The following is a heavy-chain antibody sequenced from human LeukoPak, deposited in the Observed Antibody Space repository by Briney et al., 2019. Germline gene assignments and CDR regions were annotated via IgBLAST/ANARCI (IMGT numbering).Heavy chain of an antibody. J-gene: IGHJ4*02. V-gene: IGHV7-4-1*02. D-gene: IGHD3-16*02. CDR3: ARGGSYDYVWGNYRQIDY. Sequence: ASVKVSCKASGYTFTTYAMNWVRRAPGQGLEWMGWINTNTGNPTYAQGFTGRFVFSLDTSVSTAYLQISSLKAEDTAVYYCARGGSYDYVWGNYRQIDYWGQGTLVTISS. CDR2: INTNTGNP. CDR1: GYTFTTYA.